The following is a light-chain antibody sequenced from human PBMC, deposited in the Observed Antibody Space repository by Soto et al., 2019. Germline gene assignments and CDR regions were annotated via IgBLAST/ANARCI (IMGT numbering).Light chain of an antibody. CDR1: QSVSSSY. V-gene: IGKV3-20*01. CDR2: GAS. Sequence: EIVLTQSPGTLSLSPGERATLSCRARQSVSSSYLAWYQQKPGQAPRLLIYGASSRATGIPDRFSGSGSGTGFTLTISRLEPEDFAVYYCQQYGSSPLLTFGGGTKVEIK. CDR3: QQYGSSPLLT. J-gene: IGKJ4*01.